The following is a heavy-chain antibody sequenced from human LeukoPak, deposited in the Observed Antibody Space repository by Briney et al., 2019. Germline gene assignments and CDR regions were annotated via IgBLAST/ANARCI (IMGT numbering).Heavy chain of an antibody. CDR3: ARDMGGSGSYSY. CDR2: INPNSGDT. J-gene: IGHJ4*02. Sequence: ASVKVSCKASGYTFTGYYLYWVRQAPGQGLEWMGRINPNSGDTEYTQKFQDWVTMTTDTSTSTAYMELRSLRSEDTAVYYCARDMGGSGSYSYWGQGTLVTVSS. D-gene: IGHD3-10*01. CDR1: GYTFTGYY. V-gene: IGHV1-2*04.